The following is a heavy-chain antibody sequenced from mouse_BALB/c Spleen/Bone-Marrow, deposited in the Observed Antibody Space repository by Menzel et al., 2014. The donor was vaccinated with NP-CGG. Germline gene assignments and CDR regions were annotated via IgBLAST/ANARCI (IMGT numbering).Heavy chain of an antibody. D-gene: IGHD1-1*01. Sequence: VQLQQPGAELVKPGASVKLSCTAPGFNIKDTYMHWVKQRPEQGLEWIGRIDPANGNTRYDPKFQGKATITADTSSNTAYLQLSSLTSEDTAVYYCAVYYYGSSLFAYWGQGTLVTVSA. V-gene: IGHV14-3*02. CDR2: IDPANGNT. CDR1: GFNIKDTY. CDR3: AVYYYGSSLFAY. J-gene: IGHJ3*01.